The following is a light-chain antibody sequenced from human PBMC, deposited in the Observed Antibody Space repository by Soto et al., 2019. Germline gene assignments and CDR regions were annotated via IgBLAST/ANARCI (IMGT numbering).Light chain of an antibody. CDR3: YSYAGRNIWV. J-gene: IGLJ3*02. CDR2: GVT. V-gene: IGLV2-8*01. Sequence: QSALTQPPSASGSPGQSVTISCTGSGSDIGGYNFVSWYQQHPGKAPKLMIYGVTERPSGVPDRFSGSKSGNTASLTVSGLQAEDEADYYCYSYAGRNIWVFGGGTKLTV. CDR1: GSDIGGYNF.